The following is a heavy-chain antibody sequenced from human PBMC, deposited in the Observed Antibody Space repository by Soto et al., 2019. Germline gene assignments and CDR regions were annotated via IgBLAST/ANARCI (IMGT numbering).Heavy chain of an antibody. Sequence: ASVKVSCKASGYTFTGYYMHWVRQAPGQGLEWMGWINPNSGGTNYAQKFQGWVTMTRDTSISTAYMELSRLRSDDTAVYYCARNQRILTGYYNQRIQYYGMDVWGQGTTVTVSS. CDR1: GYTFTGYY. CDR2: INPNSGGT. D-gene: IGHD3-9*01. V-gene: IGHV1-2*04. J-gene: IGHJ6*02. CDR3: ARNQRILTGYYNQRIQYYGMDV.